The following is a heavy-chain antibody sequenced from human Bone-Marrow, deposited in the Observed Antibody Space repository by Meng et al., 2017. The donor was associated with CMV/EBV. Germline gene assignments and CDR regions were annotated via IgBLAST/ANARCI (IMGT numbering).Heavy chain of an antibody. D-gene: IGHD2-21*01. J-gene: IGHJ6*02. CDR1: GDSVRSGDYY. CDR3: AGDIPAYGMDV. Sequence: LRLSCTVAGDSVRSGDYYWTWIRQPPGKGLEWIGNIHSSGSANYSPSLKSRVIMSVDKSKNQFSLKVSSVTASDTAVYYCAGDIPAYGMDVWGRGTTVTVSS. V-gene: IGHV4-30-4*08. CDR2: IHSSGSA.